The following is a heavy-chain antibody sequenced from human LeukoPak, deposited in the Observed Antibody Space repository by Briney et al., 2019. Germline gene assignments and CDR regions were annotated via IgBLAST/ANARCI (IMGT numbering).Heavy chain of an antibody. J-gene: IGHJ6*03. CDR2: IYSGGST. D-gene: IGHD3-10*01. Sequence: GGSLRLSCAASGFTVSSNYMSWVRQAPGKGLEWVSVIYSGGSTYYADSVKGRFTISRDNSKNTLYLQMNSLRAEDTAVYYCARGDGSGYYYYMDVWGKGTTVTISS. CDR1: GFTVSSNY. CDR3: ARGDGSGYYYYMDV. V-gene: IGHV3-66*01.